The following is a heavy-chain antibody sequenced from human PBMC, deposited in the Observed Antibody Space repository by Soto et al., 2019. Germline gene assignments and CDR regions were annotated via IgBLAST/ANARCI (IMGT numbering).Heavy chain of an antibody. CDR3: ARDPMKLGYCSGGSCYAKNYYYYYGMDV. Sequence: ASVKVSCKASGGTFSSYAISWVRQAPGKGLEWMGGIIPIFGTANYAQKFQGRVTITADESTSTAYMELSSLRSEDTAVYYCARDPMKLGYCSGGSCYAKNYYYYYGMDVWGQGTTVTVSS. D-gene: IGHD2-15*01. CDR1: GGTFSSYA. J-gene: IGHJ6*02. CDR2: IIPIFGTA. V-gene: IGHV1-69*13.